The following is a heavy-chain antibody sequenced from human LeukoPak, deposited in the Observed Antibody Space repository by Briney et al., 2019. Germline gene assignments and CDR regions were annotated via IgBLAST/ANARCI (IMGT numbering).Heavy chain of an antibody. CDR2: IYYSGST. Sequence: SETLSPTCTVSGGSISSYYWSWIRQPPGKGLEWIGYIYYSGSTNYNPSLKSRVTISVDTSKNQFSLKLSSVTAADTAVYYCARSYSSSWKLFDYWGQGTLVTVSS. J-gene: IGHJ4*02. CDR3: ARSYSSSWKLFDY. D-gene: IGHD6-13*01. CDR1: GGSISSYY. V-gene: IGHV4-59*01.